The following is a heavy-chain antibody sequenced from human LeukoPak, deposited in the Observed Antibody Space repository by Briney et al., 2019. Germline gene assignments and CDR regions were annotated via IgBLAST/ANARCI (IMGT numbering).Heavy chain of an antibody. D-gene: IGHD1-26*01. Sequence: ASVKVSCKTSGFTFTTYTMHWVRQAPGQGLEWMGWISAYNGNTNYAQKLQGRVTMTTDTSTSTAYMELRSLRSDDTAVYYCARRGSYYSYYFDYWGQGTLVTVSS. CDR1: GFTFTTYT. V-gene: IGHV1-18*01. CDR3: ARRGSYYSYYFDY. CDR2: ISAYNGNT. J-gene: IGHJ4*02.